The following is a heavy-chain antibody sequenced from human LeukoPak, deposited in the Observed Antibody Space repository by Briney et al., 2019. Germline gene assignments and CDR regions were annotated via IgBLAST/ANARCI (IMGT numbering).Heavy chain of an antibody. CDR2: ISYDGSNK. D-gene: IGHD6-19*01. Sequence: GGSLRLSCAASGFTFSSYAMHWVRQAPGKGLEWVTIISYDGSNKYYADSVKGRFTISRDNSKNTLYLQMNSLRAEDTAVYYCARDTSSGWGRTNYYYGMDVWGQGTTVTVSS. CDR3: ARDTSSGWGRTNYYYGMDV. J-gene: IGHJ6*02. V-gene: IGHV3-30*01. CDR1: GFTFSSYA.